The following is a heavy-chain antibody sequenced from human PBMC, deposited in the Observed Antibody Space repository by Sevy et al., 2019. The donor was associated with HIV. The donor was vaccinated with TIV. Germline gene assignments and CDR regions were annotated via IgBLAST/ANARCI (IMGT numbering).Heavy chain of an antibody. CDR2: IYPTDSHI. CDR3: AGSSFYYDNSGFYPFDL. D-gene: IGHD3-22*01. CDR1: GYNFSGYW. Sequence: GESLKISCKGSGYNFSGYWVGWVRQMPGKGLEWMGIIYPTDSHIIYSPSLQGQVTISVDKAITTAYLQWRSLKTSYTAMYYCAGSSFYYDNSGFYPFDLWGQGTLVTVSS. J-gene: IGHJ4*02. V-gene: IGHV5-51*01.